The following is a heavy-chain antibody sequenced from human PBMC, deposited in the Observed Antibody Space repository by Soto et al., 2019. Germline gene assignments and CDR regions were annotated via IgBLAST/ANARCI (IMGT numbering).Heavy chain of an antibody. D-gene: IGHD6-13*01. V-gene: IGHV3-7*03. J-gene: IGHJ3*02. CDR3: ASRKLGLDAFDI. CDR2: IKQDGSEK. CDR1: GFTFSSYA. Sequence: GGSLRLSCAASGFTFSSYAMSWVRQAPGKGLEWVANIKQDGSEKYYVDSVKGRFTISRDNAKNSLYLQMNSLRAEDTAVYYCASRKLGLDAFDIWGQGTMVTVSS.